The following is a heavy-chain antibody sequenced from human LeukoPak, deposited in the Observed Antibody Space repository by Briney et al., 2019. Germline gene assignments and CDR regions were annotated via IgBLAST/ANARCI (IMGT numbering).Heavy chain of an antibody. Sequence: GGSLRLSCAASGFTFSSYSINWVRDAPGKGLEWVSSISRGSSYIYFADSMKGRFTISRDNTQNLVYLQMNSLKAEDTAVYFCARAAAAADIPYYLDFWGEGTLVTVSS. CDR3: ARAAAAADIPYYLDF. CDR1: GFTFSSYS. J-gene: IGHJ4*02. V-gene: IGHV3-21*06. CDR2: ISRGSSYI. D-gene: IGHD6-25*01.